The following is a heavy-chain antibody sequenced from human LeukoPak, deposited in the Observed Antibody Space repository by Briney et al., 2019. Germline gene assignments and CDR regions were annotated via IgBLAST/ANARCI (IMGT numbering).Heavy chain of an antibody. CDR3: AKDRTYDSSGYADY. J-gene: IGHJ4*02. Sequence: GGSLRLSCAASGFTFSNYAMTWVRQAPGKGLECVSAISGSGGSTYYADSVKGRFTVSRDNSKNTLYLQMNSLRAEDTAVYYCAKDRTYDSSGYADYWGQGTLVTVSS. D-gene: IGHD3-22*01. CDR2: ISGSGGST. V-gene: IGHV3-23*01. CDR1: GFTFSNYA.